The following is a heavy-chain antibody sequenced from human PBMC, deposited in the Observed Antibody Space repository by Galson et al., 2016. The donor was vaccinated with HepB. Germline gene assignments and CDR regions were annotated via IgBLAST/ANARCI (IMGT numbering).Heavy chain of an antibody. V-gene: IGHV3-11*01. CDR2: ISSSGDVI. CDR1: GFTFSDYY. CDR3: AKSSYDSSGIED. J-gene: IGHJ4*02. Sequence: SLRLSCAASGFTFSDYYMSWIRQAPGKGLECVPYISSSGDVIYYADSVKGRFTISRDNARNSLYLQMKSLRAEDTAVYYCAKSSYDSSGIEDWGQGTLVTVSS. D-gene: IGHD3-22*01.